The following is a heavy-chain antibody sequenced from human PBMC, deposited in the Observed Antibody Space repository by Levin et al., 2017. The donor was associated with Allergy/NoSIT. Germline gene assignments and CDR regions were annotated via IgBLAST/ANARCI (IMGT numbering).Heavy chain of an antibody. J-gene: IGHJ3*02. D-gene: IGHD3-16*01. CDR1: GYTFTAYQ. CDR2: INPNSGGT. CDR3: ARPTYVPHDAFDI. Sequence: GESLKISCKASGYTFTAYQIHWVRQAPGQGLEWMGWINPNSGGTNYSQKFQGRVTMTRDTSISTAYMELSRLSSDDTAVNDCARPTYVPHDAFDIWGQGTMVTVSS. V-gene: IGHV1-2*02.